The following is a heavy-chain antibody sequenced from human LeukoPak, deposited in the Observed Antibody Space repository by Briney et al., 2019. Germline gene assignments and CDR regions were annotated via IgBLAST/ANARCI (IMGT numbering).Heavy chain of an antibody. CDR3: AREVVTHDGGFDP. V-gene: IGHV4-59*01. Sequence: PSETLSLTCTVSGGSISSYYWSWIRQPPGKGLEWIGYIYYSGSTNYNPSLKSRVTISVDTSKNQFSLKLSSVTAADTAVYYCAREVVTHDGGFDPWGQGTLVTVSS. J-gene: IGHJ5*02. CDR2: IYYSGST. CDR1: GGSISSYY. D-gene: IGHD2-21*02.